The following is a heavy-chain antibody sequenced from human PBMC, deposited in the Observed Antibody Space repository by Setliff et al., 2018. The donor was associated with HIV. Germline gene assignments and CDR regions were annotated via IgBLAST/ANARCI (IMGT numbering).Heavy chain of an antibody. V-gene: IGHV4-39*01. CDR3: ARQFRYPGIAVAGIDY. J-gene: IGHJ4*02. Sequence: SETLSLTCTVSGDSISSSSYYWGWVRQPPGKGLEWIGTMFYTGSAYYTPSLKSRVTISVDTSKNQFSLRLSSVTAADTAIYYCARQFRYPGIAVAGIDYWGQGTLVTVSS. CDR1: GDSISSSSYY. CDR2: MFYTGSA. D-gene: IGHD6-19*01.